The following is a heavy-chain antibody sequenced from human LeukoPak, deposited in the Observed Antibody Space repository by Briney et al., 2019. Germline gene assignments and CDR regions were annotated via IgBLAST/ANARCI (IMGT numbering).Heavy chain of an antibody. V-gene: IGHV1-8*03. CDR3: ARRSGDYDFWSGYNYYYMDV. Sequence: ASVKVSCKASGYTFTSYDINWVRQATGQGLEWMGWMNPNSGNTGYAQKFQGRVTITRNTSISTAYMELSSLRSEDTAVYYCARRSGDYDFWSGYNYYYMDVWGKGTTVTVSS. CDR2: MNPNSGNT. CDR1: GYTFTSYD. D-gene: IGHD3-3*01. J-gene: IGHJ6*03.